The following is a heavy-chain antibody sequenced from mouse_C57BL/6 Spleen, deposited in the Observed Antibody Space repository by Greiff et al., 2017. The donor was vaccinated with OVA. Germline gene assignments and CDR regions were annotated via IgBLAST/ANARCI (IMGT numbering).Heavy chain of an antibody. CDR3: STSYDYAMDY. CDR2: ISYDDSN. Sequence: EVQLQESGPGLVKPSQSLSLTCSVTGYSITSGYYWNWIRKFPGNKLEWLGYISYDDSNNDNPSLKNRISITRDTSKNQFVLKLKSVTTEDTATYYCSTSYDYAMDYWGQGTSVTVSS. V-gene: IGHV3-6*01. D-gene: IGHD1-1*01. J-gene: IGHJ4*01. CDR1: GYSITSGYY.